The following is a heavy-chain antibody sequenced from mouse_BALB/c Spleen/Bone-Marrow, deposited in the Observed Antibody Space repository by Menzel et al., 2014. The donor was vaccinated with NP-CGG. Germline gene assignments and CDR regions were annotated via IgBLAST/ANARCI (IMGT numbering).Heavy chain of an antibody. CDR2: ISSGSGYT. D-gene: IGHD4-1*01. V-gene: IGHV5-6*02. J-gene: IGHJ4*01. CDR3: TRQHSWDHYAMDY. Sequence: DVKLVQSGGDLVKPGGSLKLSCAASGFTFSTYGMSWVRQTPDKRLEWVATISSGSGYTYYPDSVKGRFTISRDNSNNTLYLQMSSLKSEDTAMYYCTRQHSWDHYAMDYWGQGTSVTVSS. CDR1: GFTFSTYG.